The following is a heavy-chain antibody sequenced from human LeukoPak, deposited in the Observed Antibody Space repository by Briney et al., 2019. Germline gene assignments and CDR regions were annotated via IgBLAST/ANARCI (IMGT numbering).Heavy chain of an antibody. D-gene: IGHD3-10*01. CDR3: ARTTGVGTTMVRGAFFDY. CDR2: INAGNGNT. V-gene: IGHV1-3*01. Sequence: AASVKVSCKASGYTFTSYAMHWVRQAPGQRLEWMGWINAGNGNTKYSQKFQGRVTITRDTSASTAYMELSSLRSEDTAVYYCARTTGVGTTMVRGAFFDYWGQGTLVTVSS. CDR1: GYTFTSYA. J-gene: IGHJ4*02.